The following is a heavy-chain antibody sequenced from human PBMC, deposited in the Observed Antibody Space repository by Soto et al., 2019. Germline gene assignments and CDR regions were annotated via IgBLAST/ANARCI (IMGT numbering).Heavy chain of an antibody. V-gene: IGHV4-34*01. CDR3: ARGSVVVTTPYYFDY. CDR2: INHSGST. J-gene: IGHJ4*02. Sequence: SETLSLTCAVYGGSFSGYYWSWIRQPPGKGLEWIGEINHSGSTNYNPSLKSRVTISVDTSKNQFSLKLSSVTAADTAVYYCARGSVVVTTPYYFDYWGQGTLVTVSS. D-gene: IGHD3-22*01. CDR1: GGSFSGYY.